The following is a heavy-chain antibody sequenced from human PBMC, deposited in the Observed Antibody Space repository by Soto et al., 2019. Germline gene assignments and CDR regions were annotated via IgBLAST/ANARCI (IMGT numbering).Heavy chain of an antibody. CDR1: GFTFSSYA. J-gene: IGHJ6*02. D-gene: IGHD3-22*01. CDR2: ISGSGGST. Sequence: GGSLRLSCAASGFTFSSYAMSWVRQAPGKGLEWVSAISGSGGSTYYADSVKGRFTISRDNSKNTLYLQMNSLRAEDTAVYYCAKVRGYYYDSSGYSRFLGMDVWGQGTTVPVSS. V-gene: IGHV3-23*01. CDR3: AKVRGYYYDSSGYSRFLGMDV.